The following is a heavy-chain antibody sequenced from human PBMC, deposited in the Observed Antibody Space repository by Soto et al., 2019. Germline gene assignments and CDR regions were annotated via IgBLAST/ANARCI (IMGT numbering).Heavy chain of an antibody. D-gene: IGHD1-26*01. J-gene: IGHJ4*02. CDR2: ISYDGSNK. Sequence: QVQLVESGGGVVQPGRSLRLSCAASGFTFSSYAMHWVRQAPGKGLEWVAVISYDGSNKYYADSVKGRFTISRDNSKNTLYLQMNSLRAEDTAVYYCARDQASSGSYGADYWGQGTLVTVSS. V-gene: IGHV3-30-3*01. CDR3: ARDQASSGSYGADY. CDR1: GFTFSSYA.